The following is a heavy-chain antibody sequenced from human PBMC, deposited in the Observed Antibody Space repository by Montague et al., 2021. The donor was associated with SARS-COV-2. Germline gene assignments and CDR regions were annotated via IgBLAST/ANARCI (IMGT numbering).Heavy chain of an antibody. CDR3: TYHSGSYVWFDP. J-gene: IGHJ5*02. CDR2: TYYRSKWYN. CDR1: GDSVCIKGLS. D-gene: IGHD1-26*01. V-gene: IGHV6-1*01. Sequence: CAISGDSVCIKGLSRNWDRQSSSRGLEWQGITYYRSKWYNDYSVSVKSRITINPDTSKNQFSLQLNSVTPEDTAMYYCTYHSGSYVWFDPWGQGILVIVSS.